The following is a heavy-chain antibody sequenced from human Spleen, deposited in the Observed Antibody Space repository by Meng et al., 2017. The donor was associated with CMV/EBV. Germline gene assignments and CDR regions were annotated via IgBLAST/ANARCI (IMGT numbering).Heavy chain of an antibody. CDR1: GGTFSTYA. CDR3: ARWFGYCSSTSCSDSWGRWDWFDP. J-gene: IGHJ5*02. D-gene: IGHD2-2*01. Sequence: SVKVSCKASGGTFSTYAFTWIRQAPGQGLEWMGGIIPGFGIANYAQNFKGRVTITADESTSTAYMELSSLRSEGTAVYYCARWFGYCSSTSCSDSWGRWDWFDPWGQGTLVTVSS. CDR2: IIPGFGIA. V-gene: IGHV1-69*13.